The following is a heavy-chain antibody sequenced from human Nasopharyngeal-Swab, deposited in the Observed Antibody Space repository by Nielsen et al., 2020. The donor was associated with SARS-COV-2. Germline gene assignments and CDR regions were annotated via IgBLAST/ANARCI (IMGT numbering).Heavy chain of an antibody. J-gene: IGHJ6*02. CDR2: IYYSGST. V-gene: IGHV4-59*13. CDR3: ARSGPHYGMDV. Sequence: PGKGLEWIGYIYYSGSTNYNPSLKSRVTISVDTSKNQFSLKLSSVTAADTAVYYCARSGPHYGMDVWGQGTTVTVSS.